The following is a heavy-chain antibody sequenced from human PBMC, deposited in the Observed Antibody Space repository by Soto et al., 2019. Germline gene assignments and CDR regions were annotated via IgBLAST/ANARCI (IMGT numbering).Heavy chain of an antibody. CDR2: ISGSGGST. D-gene: IGHD4-17*01. CDR1: GFTFSSYA. Sequence: LRLSCAASGFTFSSYAMSWVRQAPGKGLEWVSAISGSGGSTYYADSVKGRFAISRDNSKNTLYLQMNSLRAEDTAVYYCAKNYGDYVNWYFDLWGRGTLVTVSS. V-gene: IGHV3-23*01. CDR3: AKNYGDYVNWYFDL. J-gene: IGHJ2*01.